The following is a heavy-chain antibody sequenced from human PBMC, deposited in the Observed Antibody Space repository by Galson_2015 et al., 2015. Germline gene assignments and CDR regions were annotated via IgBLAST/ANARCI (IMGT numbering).Heavy chain of an antibody. Sequence: ISSSGSHIYYADSVKGRFTISRDNAKNSLYLLMNSLRAEDTAVYYCARRNDGVITYWGQGTLVTVSS. CDR3: ARRNDGVITY. D-gene: IGHD1-1*01. J-gene: IGHJ4*02. V-gene: IGHV3-48*03. CDR2: ISSSGSHI.